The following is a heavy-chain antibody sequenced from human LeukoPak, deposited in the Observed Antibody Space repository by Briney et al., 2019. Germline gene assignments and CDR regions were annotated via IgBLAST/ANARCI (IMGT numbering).Heavy chain of an antibody. J-gene: IGHJ4*02. CDR3: ARDRANGMSDY. CDR1: GFTFGSYW. V-gene: IGHV3-7*01. Sequence: GGSLRLSCAASGFTFGSYWMSWVRQAPGKGLEWVANIKQDGSEKYYVDSVKGRFTISRDNAKNSLYLQMNSLRAEDTAVYYCARDRANGMSDYWGQGTLVTVSS. CDR2: IKQDGSEK. D-gene: IGHD2-8*01.